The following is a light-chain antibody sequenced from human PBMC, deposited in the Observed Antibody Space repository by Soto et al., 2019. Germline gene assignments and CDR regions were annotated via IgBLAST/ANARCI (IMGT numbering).Light chain of an antibody. CDR2: EVT. Sequence: QSSLTQPPSASGSPGQSFTISCTGTSSDVGGYDYVSWYQQHPGKAPKLMVYEVTKRPSGVPDRFSGSTSGNTASLTVPGLQAEDEADYYCSSYAGSNNFVFGTGTKVTVL. CDR3: SSYAGSNNFV. V-gene: IGLV2-8*01. CDR1: SSDVGGYDY. J-gene: IGLJ1*01.